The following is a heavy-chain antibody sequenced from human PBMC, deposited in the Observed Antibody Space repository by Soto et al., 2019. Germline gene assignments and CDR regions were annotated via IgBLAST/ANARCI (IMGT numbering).Heavy chain of an antibody. Sequence: SVKVSCKASGGTFSSYAISWVRQAPGQGLEWMGGIIPIFGTANYAQKFQGRVTITADKSTSTAYMELSSLRSEDTAVYYRARVTTKYYYDSSGYYELDYWGQGTLVTVSS. CDR3: ARVTTKYYYDSSGYYELDY. J-gene: IGHJ4*02. CDR1: GGTFSSYA. V-gene: IGHV1-69*06. D-gene: IGHD3-22*01. CDR2: IIPIFGTA.